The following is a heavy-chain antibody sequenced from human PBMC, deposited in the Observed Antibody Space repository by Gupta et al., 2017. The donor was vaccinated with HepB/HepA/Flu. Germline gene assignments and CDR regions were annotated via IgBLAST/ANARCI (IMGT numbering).Heavy chain of an antibody. V-gene: IGHV3-21*01. Sequence: EVQLVESGGGLVKPGGSLRLSCAASGFTLSSYSRNWVRHAPGKGLEWVSSISSSSRYIYYADSVKGRFTISRDNAKNSLYLQMNSLRAEDTAVYYCAREGWEGGSTTDYYYYYMDVWGKGTTVTVSS. CDR3: AREGWEGGSTTDYYYYYMDV. D-gene: IGHD2-2*01. CDR1: GFTLSSYS. CDR2: ISSSSRYI. J-gene: IGHJ6*03.